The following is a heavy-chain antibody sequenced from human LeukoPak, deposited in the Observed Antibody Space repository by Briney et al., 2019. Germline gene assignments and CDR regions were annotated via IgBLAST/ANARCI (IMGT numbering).Heavy chain of an antibody. CDR2: INTDGRST. J-gene: IGHJ4*02. D-gene: IGHD6-19*01. V-gene: IGHV3-74*01. Sequence: GGSLRLSCAASGFTFSNYWMHWVRQAPGKGLMWVSRINTDGRSTSYVDSVKGRFTISRDNSKNTLYLQMNSLRAEDTAVYYCAKLAAVAGLYYFDYWGQGTLVTVSS. CDR1: GFTFSNYW. CDR3: AKLAAVAGLYYFDY.